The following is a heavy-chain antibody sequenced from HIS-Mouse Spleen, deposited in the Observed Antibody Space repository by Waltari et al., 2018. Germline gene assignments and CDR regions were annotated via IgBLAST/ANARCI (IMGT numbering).Heavy chain of an antibody. J-gene: IGHJ4*02. CDR1: GSTFSSYG. Sequence: QVQLVESGGGVVQPGRSLRLCCAASGSTFSSYGMAWVRRAQGKGLEWVAVISYDGSNKYYADSVKGRFTISRDNSKNTLYLQMNSLRAEDTAVYYCANGGDSGSYLFDYWGQGTLVTVSS. CDR2: ISYDGSNK. D-gene: IGHD1-26*01. CDR3: ANGGDSGSYLFDY. V-gene: IGHV3-30*18.